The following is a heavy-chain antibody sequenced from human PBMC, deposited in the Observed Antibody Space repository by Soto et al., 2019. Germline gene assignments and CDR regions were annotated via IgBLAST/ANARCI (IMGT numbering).Heavy chain of an antibody. J-gene: IGHJ3*02. CDR3: ARLHYDTSGHPLGAFDI. D-gene: IGHD3-22*01. V-gene: IGHV1-18*04. CDR1: GYVFSSYG. CDR2: ISPYNGKT. Sequence: ASVKVSCKASGYVFSSYGFSWVRQAPGQGLEWMGWISPYNGKTKYAQKFQARATVTTDTSTTTAYMELRSLRFDDTAVYYCARLHYDTSGHPLGAFDIWGQGTMVTVSS.